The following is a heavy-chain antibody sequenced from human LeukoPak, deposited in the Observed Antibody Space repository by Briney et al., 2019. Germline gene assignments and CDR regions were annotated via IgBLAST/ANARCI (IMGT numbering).Heavy chain of an antibody. CDR1: GYTFTHYG. D-gene: IGHD2-15*01. Sequence: ASVKVSCKASGYTFTHYGVSWVRQARGQGLKWLGWISAYNNNTNYAQKLRGRVTMATDTSTSTAYMELRNLTSDDTAVYYCARDSAVIAATDFDYWGQGTLVTVSS. CDR3: ARDSAVIAATDFDY. J-gene: IGHJ4*02. V-gene: IGHV1-18*01. CDR2: ISAYNNNT.